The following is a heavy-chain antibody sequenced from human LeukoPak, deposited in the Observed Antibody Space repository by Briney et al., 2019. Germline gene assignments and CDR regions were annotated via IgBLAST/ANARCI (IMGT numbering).Heavy chain of an antibody. CDR2: IKKDETEI. CDR1: GFSFRNTR. CDR3: ATLNWDDGEVSGFDH. Sequence: PGGSPRLSCTASGFSFRNTRMSWVRQAPGKGLEWVANIKKDETEIYYADSVKGRFAISRDNAKRSLYLQMNVLRAADTAVYYCATLNWDDGEVSGFDHWGRGSMVTVSS. V-gene: IGHV3-7*01. D-gene: IGHD1-26*01. J-gene: IGHJ5*02.